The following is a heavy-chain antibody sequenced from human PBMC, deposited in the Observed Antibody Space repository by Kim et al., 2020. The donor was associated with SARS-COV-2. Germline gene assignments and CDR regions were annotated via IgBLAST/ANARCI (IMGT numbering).Heavy chain of an antibody. V-gene: IGHV3-48*03. D-gene: IGHD3-16*01. Sequence: GGSLRLSCAASGFTFSSYEMNWVRQAPGKGLEWVSYISSSGSTIYYADSVKGRFTISRDNAKNSLYLQMNSLRAEDTAVYYCARPGGDTGPHYYYYGMDVWGQGTTVTVSS. CDR2: ISSSGSTI. J-gene: IGHJ6*02. CDR1: GFTFSSYE. CDR3: ARPGGDTGPHYYYYGMDV.